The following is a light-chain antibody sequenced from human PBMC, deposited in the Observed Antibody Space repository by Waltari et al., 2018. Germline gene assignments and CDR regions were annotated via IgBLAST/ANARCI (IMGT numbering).Light chain of an antibody. CDR1: SLRRYY. CDR2: DKN. V-gene: IGLV3-19*01. CDR3: HSRDVSGDGGA. Sequence: TQDPALSVAMGQTVSITCQGDSLRRYYASWYQQRPGQAPILVIYDKNSRPSGVPDRFSASSSDNTAALTITGAQAEDEAYYYCHSRDVSGDGGAFGGGTKLTVL. J-gene: IGLJ2*01.